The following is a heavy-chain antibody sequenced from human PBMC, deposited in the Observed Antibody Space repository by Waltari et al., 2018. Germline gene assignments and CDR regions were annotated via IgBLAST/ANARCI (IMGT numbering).Heavy chain of an antibody. J-gene: IGHJ4*02. CDR2: IYYRGST. V-gene: IGHV4-39*01. CDR3: ATKRESSASGFDY. CDR1: GGPISSSSYY. D-gene: IGHD6-19*01. Sequence: QLQLQESGPGLVKPSETLSFTCTGSGGPISSSSYYWGWIRQPPGKGLEWIGSIYYRGSTYYNPSLKSRVTISVDTSKNQFSLKLSSVTAADTAVYYCATKRESSASGFDYWGQGTLVTVSS.